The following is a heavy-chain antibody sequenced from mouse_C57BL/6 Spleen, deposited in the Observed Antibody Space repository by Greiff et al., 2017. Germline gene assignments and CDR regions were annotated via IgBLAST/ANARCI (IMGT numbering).Heavy chain of an antibody. J-gene: IGHJ3*01. CDR3: TKGSMRLGGAWFAY. CDR1: GYTFTDYE. V-gene: IGHV1-15*01. D-gene: IGHD2-3*01. CDR2: IDPETGGT. Sequence: QVQLQQSGAELVRPGASVTLSCKASGYTFTDYEMHWVKQTPVHGLEWIGAIDPETGGTAYNQKFKGKAILTADKSSSTAYMELRSLTSEDSAVYYCTKGSMRLGGAWFAYWGQGTLVTVSA.